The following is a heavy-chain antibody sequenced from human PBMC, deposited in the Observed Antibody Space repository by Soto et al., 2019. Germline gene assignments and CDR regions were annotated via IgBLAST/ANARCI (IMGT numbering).Heavy chain of an antibody. CDR1: GFTFTSSA. V-gene: IGHV1-58*01. Sequence: QMQLVQSGPEVKKPGTSVKVSCKASGFTFTSSAVQWVRQARGQRLEWIRWIVVGSGNTNYAQKFQERVTITRDMTTSTAYMELSSTSSEDADVVYCSGEEGGGVYWGQGTLVTVSS. D-gene: IGHD3-16*01. CDR3: SGEEGGGVY. CDR2: IVVGSGNT. J-gene: IGHJ4*02.